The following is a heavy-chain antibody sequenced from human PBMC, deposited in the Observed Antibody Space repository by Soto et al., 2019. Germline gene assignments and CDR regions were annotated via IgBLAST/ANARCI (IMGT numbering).Heavy chain of an antibody. CDR2: IYYSGST. J-gene: IGHJ4*02. CDR1: GGSISSGDYY. Sequence: TLSLTCTVSGGSISSGDYYWSWIRQPPGKGLEWIGYIYYSGSTYYNLSLKSRVTISVDTSKNQFSLKLSSVTAADTAVYYCARVFASSGWYVGFDYWGQGTLVTVS. D-gene: IGHD6-13*01. CDR3: ARVFASSGWYVGFDY. V-gene: IGHV4-30-4*01.